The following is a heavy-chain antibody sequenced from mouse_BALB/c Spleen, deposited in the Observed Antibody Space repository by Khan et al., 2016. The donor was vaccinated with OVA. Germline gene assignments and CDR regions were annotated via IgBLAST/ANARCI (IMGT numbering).Heavy chain of an antibody. J-gene: IGHJ2*01. CDR2: IYPGTGNN. CDR3: ARYYGNYVDY. CDR1: GYILTSYW. V-gene: IGHV1-76*01. D-gene: IGHD2-1*01. Sequence: QVQLQQSGAELVRPGASVKLSCKTSGYILTSYWIHWVKQRSGQGLEWIARIYPGTGNNNYNAKFKGQAIVNADKSSRTVYMQHSSLQSADSVVSVCARYYGNYVDYWGQGTTLTVSS.